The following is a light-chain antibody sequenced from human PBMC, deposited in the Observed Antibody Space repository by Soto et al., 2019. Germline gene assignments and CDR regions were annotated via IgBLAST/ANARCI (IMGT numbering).Light chain of an antibody. CDR1: QSISSY. V-gene: IGKV3-11*01. Sequence: EILLTQSPATLSLSPGERATLSCRASQSISSYLAWYQQKSGQPPRLLMYDASKRATGIPARFSGSGSGTDFTLTISSLETEDFALYYCQQRSDWPSTFGRGTKLEIK. CDR3: QQRSDWPST. J-gene: IGKJ2*02. CDR2: DAS.